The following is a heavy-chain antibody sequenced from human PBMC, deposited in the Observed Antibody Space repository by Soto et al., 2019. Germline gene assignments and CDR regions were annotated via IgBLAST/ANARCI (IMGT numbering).Heavy chain of an antibody. V-gene: IGHV4-59*08. Sequence: SETLSLTCTVSGGSISSYYWSWIRQPPGKGLEWIGYIYYSGSTNYNPSLKSRVTISVDTSKSQFSLKLSSVTAADTAVYYCARFYSSGWDFDYWGQGTLVTVSS. D-gene: IGHD6-19*01. CDR2: IYYSGST. J-gene: IGHJ4*02. CDR1: GGSISSYY. CDR3: ARFYSSGWDFDY.